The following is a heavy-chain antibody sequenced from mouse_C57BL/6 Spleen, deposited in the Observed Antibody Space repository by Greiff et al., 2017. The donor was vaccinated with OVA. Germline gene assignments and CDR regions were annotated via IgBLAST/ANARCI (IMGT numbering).Heavy chain of an antibody. CDR1: GYTFTSYW. V-gene: IGHV1-69*01. CDR2: IDPSDSYT. Sequence: QVQLQQPGAELVMPGASVKLSCKASGYTFTSYWMHWVKQRPGQGLECIGEIDPSDSYTNYNQKFKGKSTLTVDKSSSTAYMQLSSLTSEDSAVYYCARLDYDGAWFAYWGQGTLVTVSS. J-gene: IGHJ3*01. D-gene: IGHD2-4*01. CDR3: ARLDYDGAWFAY.